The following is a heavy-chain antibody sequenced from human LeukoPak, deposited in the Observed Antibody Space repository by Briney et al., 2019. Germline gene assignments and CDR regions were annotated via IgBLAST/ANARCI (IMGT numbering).Heavy chain of an antibody. Sequence: QPGGSLRLSCAASEFTFSSYWMHWVRQAPGKGLVWVSRINSDGSSTSYADSVKGRFTISRDNAKNTLYLQMNSLRAEDTAVYYCARDWRGGSRNYYYYYMDVWGKGTTVTVSS. V-gene: IGHV3-74*01. D-gene: IGHD1-14*01. CDR3: ARDWRGGSRNYYYYYMDV. J-gene: IGHJ6*03. CDR2: INSDGSST. CDR1: EFTFSSYW.